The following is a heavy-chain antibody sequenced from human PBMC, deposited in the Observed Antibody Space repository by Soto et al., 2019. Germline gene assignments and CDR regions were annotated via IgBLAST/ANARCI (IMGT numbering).Heavy chain of an antibody. CDR1: GGTFSTSA. D-gene: IGHD3-3*02. Sequence: QVQLMQSGAEVKKPGSSVKVSCKASGGTFSTSAISWVRQASGEGLEWVGVIMPVFATPDYEQKFQGRVTISADESTTTAYLELTSLTTDDTAVYYCARDKDRQQLGGNYYYILDVWGQGTAITVSS. V-gene: IGHV1-69*12. CDR3: ARDKDRQQLGGNYYYILDV. CDR2: IMPVFATP. J-gene: IGHJ6*02.